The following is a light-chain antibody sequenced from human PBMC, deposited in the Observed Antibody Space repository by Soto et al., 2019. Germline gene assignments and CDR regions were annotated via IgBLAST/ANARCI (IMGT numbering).Light chain of an antibody. J-gene: IGKJ4*01. CDR2: GAS. CDR3: LQYNNWPLLT. Sequence: EIVMTQSPATLSMSPGERATLSCRASQSVDSNLAWYQQNPGQAPRLLIYGASTRATGIPARFSGSGSGTEFTLTICSLESEDFAVYYCLQYNNWPLLTFGGGTKVEI. V-gene: IGKV3-15*01. CDR1: QSVDSN.